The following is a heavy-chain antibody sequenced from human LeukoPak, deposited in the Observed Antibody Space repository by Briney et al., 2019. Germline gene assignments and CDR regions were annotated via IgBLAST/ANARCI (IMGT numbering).Heavy chain of an antibody. J-gene: IGHJ4*02. CDR2: INANSGGT. V-gene: IGHV1-2*02. CDR1: GYTFTGYY. D-gene: IGHD7-27*01. Sequence: ASVKVSRKASGYTFTGYYMHWVRPAPGEGLEWMGWINANSGGTNYAQKFQGRVTMTRDTSISTAYMELSRLRSDDTAVYYCARDDSNWGNTGDYWGQGTLVTVSS. CDR3: ARDDSNWGNTGDY.